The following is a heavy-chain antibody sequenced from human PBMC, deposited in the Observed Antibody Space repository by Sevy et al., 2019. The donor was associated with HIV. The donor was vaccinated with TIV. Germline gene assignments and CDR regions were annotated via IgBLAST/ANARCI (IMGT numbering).Heavy chain of an antibody. CDR2: IYSGGST. J-gene: IGHJ6*02. CDR1: GLTVSSNY. D-gene: IGHD3-10*01. Sequence: GGSLRLSCAASGLTVSSNYMSWIRQAPGKGLEWVSVIYSGGSTYYADSVKGRFTISRDNSKNTLYLQMNSLRAEDTAVYYCASYYGSRSYYNTYYYYGMDVWGQRTTVTVSS. CDR3: ASYYGSRSYYNTYYYYGMDV. V-gene: IGHV3-53*01.